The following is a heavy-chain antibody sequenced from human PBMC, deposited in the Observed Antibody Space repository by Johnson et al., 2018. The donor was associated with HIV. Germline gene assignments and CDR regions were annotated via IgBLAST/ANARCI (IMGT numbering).Heavy chain of an antibody. D-gene: IGHD1-26*01. J-gene: IGHJ3*02. CDR3: ARGGFDIVGGTIGWSAFDI. Sequence: QVQLVDSGGGVVQPGRSLRLSCAASGFTFITSALHWVRQAPGEGLEWVAVISYDGVNKYYADSVKGRFTVSRDNSKNTLYLQMTSLRTEDTAVYYCARGGFDIVGGTIGWSAFDIWGQWTMVTVSS. CDR2: ISYDGVNK. V-gene: IGHV3-30*04. CDR1: GFTFITSA.